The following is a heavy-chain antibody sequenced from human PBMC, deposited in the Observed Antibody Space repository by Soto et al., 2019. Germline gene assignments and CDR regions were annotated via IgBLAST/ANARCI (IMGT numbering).Heavy chain of an antibody. D-gene: IGHD3-3*01. CDR3: ARAYHSYYDFWSGAGGMEV. CDR1: GFTFSSYD. J-gene: IGHJ6*01. V-gene: IGHV3-13*01. Sequence: GGSLRLSCAASGFTFSSYDMHWVRQATGKGLEWVSAIGTAGDTYYPGSVKGRFTISRENAKNSLYLQMNSLRAGDTAVYYCARAYHSYYDFWSGAGGMEVRRKGTTVTVSS. CDR2: IGTAGDT.